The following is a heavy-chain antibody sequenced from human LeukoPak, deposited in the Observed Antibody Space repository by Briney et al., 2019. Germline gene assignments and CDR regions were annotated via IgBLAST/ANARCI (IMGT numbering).Heavy chain of an antibody. J-gene: IGHJ5*02. CDR3: VREFYGP. V-gene: IGHV3-66*01. CDR1: GFSVNNNY. CDR2: IYSGDTT. Sequence: GSLRLSCTASGFSVNNNYISWVRQAPGRGLEWVSVIYSGDTTFYADSVKDRFTISRDNSKSTVYLQMNNLRGEDTAMYYCVREFYGPWGQGTLVTVSS. D-gene: IGHD4-17*01.